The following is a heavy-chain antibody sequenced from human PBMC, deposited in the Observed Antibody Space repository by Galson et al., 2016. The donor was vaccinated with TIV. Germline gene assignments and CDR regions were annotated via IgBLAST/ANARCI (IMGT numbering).Heavy chain of an antibody. D-gene: IGHD2-2*01. CDR2: ISAYNGDI. J-gene: IGHJ6*02. CDR3: ATELYCSSISCYYYYGLDV. V-gene: IGHV1-18*04. CDR1: GYSFLSYG. Sequence: SVKVSCKASGYSFLSYGMTWVRQAPRRGLEWLGWISAYNGDIKSARKFQGRVTMTTDTSTNTAYMELRSLGSDDTAVYHCATELYCSSISCYYYYGLDVWGHGTTVTVSS.